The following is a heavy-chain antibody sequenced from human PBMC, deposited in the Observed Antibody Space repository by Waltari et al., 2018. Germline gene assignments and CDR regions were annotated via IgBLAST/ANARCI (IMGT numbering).Heavy chain of an antibody. CDR1: GFTFSDHY. CDR2: TKNKRNGYTT. Sequence: EVHLVESGGGLVQPGGSLRLSCAASGFTFSDHYMDWVRQAPGKGFEWVGRTKNKRNGYTTEYAASVTGRFTISRDESETSVYLQMNSLTTEDTAVYFCGRWTSGSPDVWGQGTLVTVSS. V-gene: IGHV3-72*01. CDR3: GRWTSGSPDV. J-gene: IGHJ4*02. D-gene: IGHD1-26*01.